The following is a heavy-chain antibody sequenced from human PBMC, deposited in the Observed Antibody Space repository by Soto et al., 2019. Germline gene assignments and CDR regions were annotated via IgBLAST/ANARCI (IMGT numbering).Heavy chain of an antibody. CDR3: AKGQSTHSV. V-gene: IGHV3-23*01. Sequence: EGQLLEAGGGLVQPGGSLRLSCAASGFSFSSYAMSWVRQVPGKGLEWVSGISSSGGRTFYADSVKGRFTISRDNSENKLYLQMNSLRGEDKALYYCAKGQSTHSVWGQGTTVTVSS. D-gene: IGHD4-4*01. CDR2: ISSSGGRT. CDR1: GFSFSSYA. J-gene: IGHJ6*02.